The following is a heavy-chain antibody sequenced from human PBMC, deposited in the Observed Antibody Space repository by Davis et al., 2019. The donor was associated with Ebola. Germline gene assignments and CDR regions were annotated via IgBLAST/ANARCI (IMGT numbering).Heavy chain of an antibody. CDR1: GYTFTDYD. Sequence: ASVKVSCKASGYTFTDYDINWVRQATGQGLEWMGWMNPNSGNTGYAQRFQGRVTMTRNTSISTAYMELNSLRSEDTAVYYCARDDSTPGTTIYYYYGMDVWGQGTTVTVSS. J-gene: IGHJ6*02. CDR3: ARDDSTPGTTIYYYYGMDV. D-gene: IGHD1-7*01. V-gene: IGHV1-8*01. CDR2: MNPNSGNT.